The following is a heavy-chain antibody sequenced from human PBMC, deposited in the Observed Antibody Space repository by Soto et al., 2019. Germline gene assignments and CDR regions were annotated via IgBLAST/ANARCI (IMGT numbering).Heavy chain of an antibody. Sequence: PSETLSLTCTVSGGSISSYYWSWIRQPPGKGLEWIGYIYYSGSTNYNPSLKSRVTISVDTSKNQFSLRVTSVTAADTAMYYCERLRGYCSCSSCHGYYAMDVWGQGTTVPVSS. J-gene: IGHJ6*02. CDR2: IYYSGST. D-gene: IGHD2-2*01. V-gene: IGHV4-59*08. CDR3: ERLRGYCSCSSCHGYYAMDV. CDR1: GGSISSYY.